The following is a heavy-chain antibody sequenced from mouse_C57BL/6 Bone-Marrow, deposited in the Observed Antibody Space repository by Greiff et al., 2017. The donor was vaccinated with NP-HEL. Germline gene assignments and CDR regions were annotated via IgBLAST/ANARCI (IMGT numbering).Heavy chain of an antibody. V-gene: IGHV1-55*01. J-gene: IGHJ3*01. CDR2: IYPGSGSP. CDR1: GYTFTSYW. D-gene: IGHD2-3*01. Sequence: VQLHQPGAELVKPGASVKMSCKASGYTFTSYWITWVKQRPGQGLEWIGDIYPGSGSPNYNEKFKGKATLTVDTSSSTAYMQLSSLTSEDSAVYNWARWGDGYPPFAYWGQGNRVTVSA. CDR3: ARWGDGYPPFAY.